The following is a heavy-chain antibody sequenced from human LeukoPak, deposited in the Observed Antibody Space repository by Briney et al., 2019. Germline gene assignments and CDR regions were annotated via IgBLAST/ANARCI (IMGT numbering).Heavy chain of an antibody. CDR1: GFTFLTYA. V-gene: IGHV3-23*01. Sequence: GGSLRLSCAASGFTFLTYAMRWVRQAPGKGLQWVSEIRDSGASTYYADSVKGRFTITRDNSKNTLYLQMNSLRAEDTAVYYCAKAGRSGWYPGWPFDIWGQGTMVTVSS. J-gene: IGHJ3*02. CDR3: AKAGRSGWYPGWPFDI. CDR2: IRDSGAST. D-gene: IGHD6-19*01.